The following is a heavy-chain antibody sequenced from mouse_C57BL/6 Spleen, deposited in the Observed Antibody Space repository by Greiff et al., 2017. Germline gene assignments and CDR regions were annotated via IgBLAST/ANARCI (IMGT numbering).Heavy chain of an antibody. CDR2: IDPSDSYT. CDR1: GYTFTSYW. D-gene: IGHD2-1*01. J-gene: IGHJ3*01. Sequence: QVQLQQPGAELVKPGASVKLSCKASGYTFTSYWMQWVKQRPGQGLEWIGEIDPSDSYTNYNQKFKGKATLTVDTSSSTAYMQLSSLTSEDSAVYYCARAGVYYGNSFAYWGQGTLVTVSA. V-gene: IGHV1-50*01. CDR3: ARAGVYYGNSFAY.